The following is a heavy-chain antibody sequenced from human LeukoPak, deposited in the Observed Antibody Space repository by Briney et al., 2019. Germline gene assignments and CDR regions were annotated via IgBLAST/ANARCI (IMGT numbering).Heavy chain of an antibody. Sequence: GGSLRLSCAASGFTFSSYAMSWVRQAPGKGLEWVSAISGSGGSTYYADSVKGRFTISRDNSKNTLYLQMNSLRAKDTAVYYCAKASLYYYDSSGYFDYWGQGTLVTVSS. J-gene: IGHJ4*02. V-gene: IGHV3-23*01. CDR3: AKASLYYYDSSGYFDY. D-gene: IGHD3-22*01. CDR2: ISGSGGST. CDR1: GFTFSSYA.